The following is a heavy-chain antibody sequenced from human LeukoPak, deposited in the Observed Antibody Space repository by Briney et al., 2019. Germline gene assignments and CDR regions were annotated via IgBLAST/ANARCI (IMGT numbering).Heavy chain of an antibody. CDR1: GGSISSYSYY. J-gene: IGHJ3*01. D-gene: IGHD3-9*01. CDR2: MYHNGST. Sequence: SETLSLTCTVSGGSISSYSYYWGWIRQPPGKGLEWIGSMYHNGSTYYNPSLKSRVTISVDTSKNQFSLKLSSVTAADTAVYYCVRPDDNSFDFWGQGTMVTVSS. V-gene: IGHV4-39*01. CDR3: VRPDDNSFDF.